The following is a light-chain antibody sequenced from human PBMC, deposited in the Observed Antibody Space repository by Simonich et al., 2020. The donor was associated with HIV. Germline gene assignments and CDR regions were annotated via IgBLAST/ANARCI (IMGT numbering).Light chain of an antibody. CDR2: GAS. CDR1: QSVRNNY. CDR3: QQYKYWYT. Sequence: EIVLTQSPGTLSLSPVERATLSCRASQSVRNNYLTWYQQKPGQPPRLLIYGASSRATGIPDRFSGSGSGTDFILTISRLEPEDFAVYYCQQYKYWYTFGQGTKLEIK. J-gene: IGKJ2*01. V-gene: IGKV3-20*01.